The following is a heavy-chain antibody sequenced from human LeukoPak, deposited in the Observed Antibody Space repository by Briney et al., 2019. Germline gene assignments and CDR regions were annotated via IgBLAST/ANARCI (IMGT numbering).Heavy chain of an antibody. CDR1: GESFSAYF. CDR3: ATRSSTLAAARCFDD. V-gene: IGHV4-34*01. Sequence: SETLSLTCAVHGESFSAYFWSRIRQVPGKGLEWIGEIDHRGSSNYNPPLKSRATISVDTSKNHFPLSLTSVTAADTAVYYCATRSSTLAAARCFDDWGQGTVVTVSS. CDR2: IDHRGSS. D-gene: IGHD6-6*01. J-gene: IGHJ4*03.